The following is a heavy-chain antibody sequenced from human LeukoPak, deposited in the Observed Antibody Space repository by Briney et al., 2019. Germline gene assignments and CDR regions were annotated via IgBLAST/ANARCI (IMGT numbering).Heavy chain of an antibody. J-gene: IGHJ4*02. CDR1: GGSFSGYY. CDR2: INHSGST. Sequence: PSETLSLTCAVYGGSFSGYYWSWIRQPPGKGLEWIGEINHSGSTNYNPSLKSRVTISVDTSKNQFSLKLSSVTAADTAVYYCARGNRDSSGYYPFDYWGQGTLVTVSS. V-gene: IGHV4-34*01. D-gene: IGHD3-22*01. CDR3: ARGNRDSSGYYPFDY.